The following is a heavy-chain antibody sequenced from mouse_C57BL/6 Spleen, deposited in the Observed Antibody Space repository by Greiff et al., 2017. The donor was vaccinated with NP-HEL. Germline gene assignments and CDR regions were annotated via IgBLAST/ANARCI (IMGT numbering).Heavy chain of an antibody. J-gene: IGHJ4*01. CDR2: INPSNGGT. V-gene: IGHV1-53*01. CDR3: ARPDYYGSSLYAMDD. D-gene: IGHD1-1*01. Sequence: QVQLQQPGTELVKPGASVKLSCKASGYTFTSYWMHWVKQRPGQGLEWIGNINPSNGGTNYNEKFKSKATLTVDKSSSTAYMQLSSLTSEDSAVYYGARPDYYGSSLYAMDDWGQGTSVTVSS. CDR1: GYTFTSYW.